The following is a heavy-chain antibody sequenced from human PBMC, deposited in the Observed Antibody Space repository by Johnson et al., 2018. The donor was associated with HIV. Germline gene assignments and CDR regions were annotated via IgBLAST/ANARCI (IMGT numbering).Heavy chain of an antibody. CDR3: AKDWDRWLQPPGDAVDI. J-gene: IGHJ3*02. CDR1: GFTFSSYA. Sequence: QVQLVESGGGVVQPGRSLRLSCAASGFTFSSYAMHWVRQAPGKGLEWVAVISYDGSNKYYADSVKGRFTISRDNSKNTLYLQMNSLRAEDTAVYYCAKDWDRWLQPPGDAVDIWGQGTMVTVSS. CDR2: ISYDGSNK. V-gene: IGHV3-30*04. D-gene: IGHD5-24*01.